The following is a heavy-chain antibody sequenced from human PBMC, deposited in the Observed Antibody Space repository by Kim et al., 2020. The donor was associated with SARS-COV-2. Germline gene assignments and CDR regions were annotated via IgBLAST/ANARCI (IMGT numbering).Heavy chain of an antibody. V-gene: IGHV4-39*01. D-gene: IGHD3-22*01. CDR3: ASIVVAASD. CDR1: GGSISSSSYY. Sequence: SETLSLTCTVSGGSISSSSYYWGWIRQPPGKGLEWIGSIYYSGSTYYNPSLKSRVTISVDTSKNQFSLKLSSVTAADTAAYYCASIVVAASDWGQGTMVTVSS. CDR2: IYYSGST. J-gene: IGHJ3*01.